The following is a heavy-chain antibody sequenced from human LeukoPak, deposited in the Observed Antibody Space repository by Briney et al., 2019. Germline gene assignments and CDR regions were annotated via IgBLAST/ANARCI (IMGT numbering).Heavy chain of an antibody. V-gene: IGHV4-34*01. CDR3: ASAPLQWLAFDY. CDR2: INHSGST. CDR1: GGSFSGYY. Sequence: PSETLSLTCAVYGGSFSGYYWSWIRQPPGKGLEWIGEINHSGSTNYNPSLKSRVTVSVDTSKNQFSLKLSSVTAADTAVYYCASAPLQWLAFDYWGQGTLVTVSS. D-gene: IGHD6-19*01. J-gene: IGHJ4*02.